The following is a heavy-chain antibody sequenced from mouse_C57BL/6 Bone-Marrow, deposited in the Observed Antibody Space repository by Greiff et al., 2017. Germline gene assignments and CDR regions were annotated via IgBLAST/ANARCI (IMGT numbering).Heavy chain of an antibody. J-gene: IGHJ3*01. Sequence: VQLQQSVAELVRPGASVKLSCTASGFNIKNTYMHWVKQRPEQGLEWIGRIDPANGNTKYAPKFQGKATITVDTSSNTAYLQLSSLTSEDTTIYYCASPISSVVTTPFAYWGQGTLVTVSA. D-gene: IGHD1-1*01. CDR2: IDPANGNT. CDR3: ASPISSVVTTPFAY. CDR1: GFNIKNTY. V-gene: IGHV14-3*01.